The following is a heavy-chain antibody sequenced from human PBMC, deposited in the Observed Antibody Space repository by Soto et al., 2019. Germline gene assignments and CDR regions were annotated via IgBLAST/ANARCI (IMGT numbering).Heavy chain of an antibody. D-gene: IGHD3-9*01. Sequence: EVQLLESGGGLVQPGGSLRLSCAASGFTFSSYAMSWVRQAPGKGLEWVSAISGSGGSTYYADSVKGRFTISRDNSKNTLYLQMNSLRAEDTAVYYCAKDPQMYYDILTGFSWFDPWGQGTLVTVSS. CDR2: ISGSGGST. J-gene: IGHJ5*02. V-gene: IGHV3-23*01. CDR1: GFTFSSYA. CDR3: AKDPQMYYDILTGFSWFDP.